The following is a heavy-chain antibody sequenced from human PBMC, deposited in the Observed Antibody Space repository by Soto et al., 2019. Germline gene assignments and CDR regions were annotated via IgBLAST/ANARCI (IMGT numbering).Heavy chain of an antibody. Sequence: QVQLVQSGAEVKKPGASVKVSCKASGYTFTSYGISWVRQAPGQGLEWMGWISAYNGNTNYAQKLQGRVTMTTDTCQRTAYMELRSLRYDDTAVYDCASSLLVGYGRGGESDWGQGTLVTVSS. CDR1: GYTFTSYG. V-gene: IGHV1-18*01. J-gene: IGHJ4*02. CDR3: ASSLLVGYGRGGESD. CDR2: ISAYNGNT. D-gene: IGHD5-18*01.